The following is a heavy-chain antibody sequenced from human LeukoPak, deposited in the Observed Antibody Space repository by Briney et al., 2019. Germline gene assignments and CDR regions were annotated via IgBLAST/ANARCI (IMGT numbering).Heavy chain of an antibody. V-gene: IGHV3-49*04. CDR2: IRTEAYDGTI. CDR3: TGSATAARRGNDY. J-gene: IGHJ4*02. D-gene: IGHD6-6*01. Sequence: GRSLRLSCTASGFNFDEYDMSWVRQAPGKGLEWVGRIRTEAYDGTINYAASVEGRFTISRDDSKRIAHLQMSSPKTEDSGIYYCTGSATAARRGNDYWGQGTLVTVSA. CDR1: GFNFDEYD.